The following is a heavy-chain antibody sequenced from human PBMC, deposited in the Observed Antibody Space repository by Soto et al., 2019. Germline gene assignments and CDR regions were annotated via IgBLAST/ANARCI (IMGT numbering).Heavy chain of an antibody. CDR2: ITSSSSTI. J-gene: IGHJ4*02. D-gene: IGHD6-6*01. V-gene: IGHV3-48*02. Sequence: EVQLLESGGGLVQPGGSLRLSCAASGFTFSSYNMNWVRQAPGKGLEWVSYITSSSSTIYYADSVKGRFTISRDNAKNSLYLQMNSLRDEDTAVYYCARDPSIAARRRAGNFDYWGQGTLVTVSS. CDR3: ARDPSIAARRRAGNFDY. CDR1: GFTFSSYN.